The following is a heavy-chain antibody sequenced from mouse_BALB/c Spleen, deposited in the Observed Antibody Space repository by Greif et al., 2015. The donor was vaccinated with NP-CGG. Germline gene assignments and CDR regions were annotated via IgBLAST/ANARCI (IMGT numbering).Heavy chain of an antibody. J-gene: IGHJ3*01. CDR1: GFNIKDYY. CDR3: NAGLGRAY. V-gene: IGHV14-4*02. CDR2: IDPENGDT. Sequence: EVQLQQSGAELVRSGASVKLSCTASGFNIKDYYMHWVKQRPEQGLEWIGWIDPENGDTEYAPKFQGKATMTADTSSNTAYLQLSSLTSEDTAVYYCNAGLGRAYWGQGTLVTVSA. D-gene: IGHD4-1*01.